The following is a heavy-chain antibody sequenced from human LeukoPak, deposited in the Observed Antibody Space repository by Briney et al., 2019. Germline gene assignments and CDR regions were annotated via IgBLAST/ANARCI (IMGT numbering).Heavy chain of an antibody. CDR2: GDGDGSHS. CDR3: TTRNCYSTKCYFYAFEI. J-gene: IGHJ3*02. Sequence: ETGGSLRLSCAASGSTLGNYLMHWVRQAPGKGLVWVSRGDGDGSHSTYADSVKGRFTISRDNAKNTLYLRMNSLKPEDTAVYYCTTRNCYSTKCYFYAFEIWGQGTMVTVSS. CDR1: GSTLGNYL. D-gene: IGHD2-2*01. V-gene: IGHV3-74*03.